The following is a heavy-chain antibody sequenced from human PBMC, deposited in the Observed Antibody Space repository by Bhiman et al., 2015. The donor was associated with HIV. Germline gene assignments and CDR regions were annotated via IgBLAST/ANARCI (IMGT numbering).Heavy chain of an antibody. J-gene: IGHJ4*02. V-gene: IGHV3-9*01. CDR3: AKGSFIAAAGGPGGGFNY. D-gene: IGHD6-13*01. CDR1: GFSFDDYA. Sequence: QLVESGGGLVQPGRSLRLSCAASGFSFDDYAMHWVRQAPGKGLEWVSGISWNSGSIGYADSVKGRFTISRDNAKNSLYLQMYSLTAEDTALYYCAKGSFIAAAGGPGGGFNYWGQGTLVTVSS. CDR2: ISWNSGSI.